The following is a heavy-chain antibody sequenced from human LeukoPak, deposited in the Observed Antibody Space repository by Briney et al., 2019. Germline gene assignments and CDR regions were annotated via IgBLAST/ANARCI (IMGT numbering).Heavy chain of an antibody. Sequence: PGGSLRLSCAASGFTFSSYGMHWVRQAPGKGLEWVAVISYDGSNKYYADSVKGRFTISRDNSKNTLYLQMNSLRAEDTAVYYCAKELGDRAYYYYGMDVWGQGTTVTASS. V-gene: IGHV3-30*18. J-gene: IGHJ6*02. CDR2: ISYDGSNK. D-gene: IGHD1-26*01. CDR3: AKELGDRAYYYYGMDV. CDR1: GFTFSSYG.